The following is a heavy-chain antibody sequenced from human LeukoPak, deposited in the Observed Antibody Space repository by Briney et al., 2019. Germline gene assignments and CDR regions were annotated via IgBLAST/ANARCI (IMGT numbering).Heavy chain of an antibody. J-gene: IGHJ4*02. Sequence: KPSETLSLTCAVSGVSFNDYYWSWVRQPPGKGLEWIGEINHSGYTNDSPSLKSRVTLSIDTSRKQFSLNLRSVTVADTGIYYCTRMTTGHDYWGQGTLVNVSS. CDR3: TRMTTGHDY. D-gene: IGHD4-17*01. V-gene: IGHV4-34*01. CDR1: GVSFNDYY. CDR2: INHSGYT.